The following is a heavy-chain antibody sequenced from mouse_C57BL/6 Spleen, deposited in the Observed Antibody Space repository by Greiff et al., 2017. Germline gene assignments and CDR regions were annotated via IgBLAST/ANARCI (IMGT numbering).Heavy chain of an antibody. CDR1: GYTFTNYW. Sequence: VKLVESGAELVRPGTSVKMSCKASGYTFTNYWIGWAKQRPGHGLEWIGDIYPGGGYTNYNEKFKGKATLTADKSSSTAYMQFSSLTSEDSAIYYCARIYDGYHWFAYWGQGTLVTVSA. CDR2: IYPGGGYT. J-gene: IGHJ3*01. CDR3: ARIYDGYHWFAY. V-gene: IGHV1-63*01. D-gene: IGHD2-3*01.